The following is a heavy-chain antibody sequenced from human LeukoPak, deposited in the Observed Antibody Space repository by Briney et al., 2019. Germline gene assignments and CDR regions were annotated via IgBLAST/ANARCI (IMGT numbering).Heavy chain of an antibody. CDR2: IYYSGNT. J-gene: IGHJ4*02. CDR1: GGSVTSGDYY. CDR3: ARHGSDGFDY. Sequence: SETLSLTCFVSGGSVTSGDYYWSWVRQPPGRGLEWIGYIYYSGNTNYNSSLESRVSVSVDTSKNQFSLKLTSVTAADTAVYYCARHGSDGFDYWGQGTVVTVSS. V-gene: IGHV4-30-4*01. D-gene: IGHD2-21*02.